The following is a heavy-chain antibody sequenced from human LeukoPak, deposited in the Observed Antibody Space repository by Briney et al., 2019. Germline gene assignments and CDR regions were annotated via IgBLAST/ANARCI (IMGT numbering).Heavy chain of an antibody. Sequence: PGGSLRLSCAASGFTVSSNYMSWVRQPPGKGLEWVSVIYSGGTTFYSDSVKGGFTISRDNSRNTLYLQMNSLTADDTAVYYCTKLKGWYGDGYFDYWGQGIVVTVSS. D-gene: IGHD6-19*01. CDR1: GFTVSSNY. V-gene: IGHV3-53*01. CDR3: TKLKGWYGDGYFDY. CDR2: IYSGGTT. J-gene: IGHJ4*02.